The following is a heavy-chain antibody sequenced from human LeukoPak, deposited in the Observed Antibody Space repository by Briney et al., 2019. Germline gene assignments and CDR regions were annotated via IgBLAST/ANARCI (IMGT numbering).Heavy chain of an antibody. D-gene: IGHD3-10*01. J-gene: IGHJ4*02. CDR3: ARPIKGFGELFYYFDY. Sequence: GGSLRLSCAASGFTFSSYAMHWVRQAPGKGLEWVALISFDGSNEYYADSVKGRFTISRDNSKNTLYLQMNSLRAEDTAVYYCARPIKGFGELFYYFDYWGQGTLVTVSS. CDR1: GFTFSSYA. CDR2: ISFDGSNE. V-gene: IGHV3-30-3*01.